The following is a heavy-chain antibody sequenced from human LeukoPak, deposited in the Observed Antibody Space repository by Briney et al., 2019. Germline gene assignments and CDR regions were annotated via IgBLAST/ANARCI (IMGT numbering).Heavy chain of an antibody. CDR3: ARVLPRNWFDP. V-gene: IGHV4-4*07. J-gene: IGHJ5*02. Sequence: PGGSLRLSCAASGFTFSDYYWSWIRQPAGKGLEWIGRIYTSGSTNYNPSLKSRVTMSVDTSKNQFSLKLSSVTAADTAVYYCARVLPRNWFDPWGQGTLVTVSS. CDR2: IYTSGST. CDR1: GFTFSDYY.